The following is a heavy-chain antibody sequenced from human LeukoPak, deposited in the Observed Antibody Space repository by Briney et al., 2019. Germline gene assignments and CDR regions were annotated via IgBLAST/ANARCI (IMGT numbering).Heavy chain of an antibody. CDR2: ISAYNGNT. CDR1: GYSFTNYV. J-gene: IGHJ6*03. CDR3: ARGMGYNYYYMDV. V-gene: IGHV1-18*01. Sequence: ASVKVSCKASGYSFTNYVIISWVRQAPGQGLEWMGWISAYNGNTEYVQNLQGRVTMTTDTPTSTAYMELRNQRFDDTAVYYCARGMGYNYYYMDVWGKGTTVTVSS. D-gene: IGHD2-8*01.